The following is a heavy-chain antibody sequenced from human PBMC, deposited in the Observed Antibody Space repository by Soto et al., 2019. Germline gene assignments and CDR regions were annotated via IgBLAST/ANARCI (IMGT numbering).Heavy chain of an antibody. D-gene: IGHD1-26*01. CDR2: IFYGGDKK. CDR3: AKWKEGAGHSLDY. J-gene: IGHJ4*02. V-gene: IGHV3-33*06. CDR1: GFTFDNFG. Sequence: PGGSLRLSCAASGFTFDNFGFHWVRQAPGKGLEWVALIFYGGDKKYYADSVKGRFTISRDNSRNTLFLQMNSLRAEDTAVYYCAKWKEGAGHSLDYWGQGALVTVSS.